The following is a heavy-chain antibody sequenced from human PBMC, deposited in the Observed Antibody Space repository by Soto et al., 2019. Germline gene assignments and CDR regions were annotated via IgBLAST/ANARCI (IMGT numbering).Heavy chain of an antibody. CDR3: TTDRGPSDTMIVVVITDY. V-gene: IGHV3-15*01. J-gene: IGHJ4*02. CDR1: GFTFSNAW. CDR2: IKSKTDGGTT. D-gene: IGHD3-22*01. Sequence: GGSLRLSCAASGFTFSNAWMSWVRQAPGKGLEWVGRIKSKTDGGTTDYAAPVRGRFTISRDDSKNTLYLQMNSLKTEDTAVYYCTTDRGPSDTMIVVVITDYWGQGTLVTVSS.